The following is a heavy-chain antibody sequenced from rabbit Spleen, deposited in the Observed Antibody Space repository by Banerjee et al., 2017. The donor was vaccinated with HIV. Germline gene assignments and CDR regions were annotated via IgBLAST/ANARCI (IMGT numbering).Heavy chain of an antibody. CDR3: ARDTGSSFSTYGMDL. D-gene: IGHD8-1*01. Sequence: QEQLVESGGGLVQPGGSLKLSCKASGFDFSDNSYMCWVRQAPGKGLEWIVCIELGSSGFTYFASWAKGRFTISKTSSTTVTLQMTSLTAADTATYFCARDTGSSFSTYGMDLWGQGTLVTVS. V-gene: IGHV1S45*01. CDR2: IELGSSGFT. CDR1: GFDFSDNSY. J-gene: IGHJ6*01.